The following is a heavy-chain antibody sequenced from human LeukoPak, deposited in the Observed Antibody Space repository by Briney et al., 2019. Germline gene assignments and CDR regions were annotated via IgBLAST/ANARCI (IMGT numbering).Heavy chain of an antibody. CDR2: IKEDGSEK. D-gene: IGHD6-13*01. Sequence: GGSLRLSCAASGFTFSSSWMTWVRQAPGKGLEWVANIKEDGSEKYYVDSVKGRFTISRDSAKNSLYLQMNSLRAEDTAMYYCARDSGWFRFDYWGQGTLVTVSS. CDR3: ARDSGWFRFDY. J-gene: IGHJ4*02. V-gene: IGHV3-7*03. CDR1: GFTFSSSW.